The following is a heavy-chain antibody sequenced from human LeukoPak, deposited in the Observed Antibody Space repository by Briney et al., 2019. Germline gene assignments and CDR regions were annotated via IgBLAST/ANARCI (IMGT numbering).Heavy chain of an antibody. V-gene: IGHV3-7*01. CDR1: GFTFSSYW. Sequence: PGGSLRLSCAASGFTFSSYWMSWVRQAPGKGLEWVANIKQDGSEKYYVDSVKGRFTISRDNAKNSLYLQMNSLRAEDTAVYYCARDTNDGYYYGMDVWGQGTTVTVSS. J-gene: IGHJ6*02. CDR3: ARDTNDGYYYGMDV. D-gene: IGHD1-1*01. CDR2: IKQDGSEK.